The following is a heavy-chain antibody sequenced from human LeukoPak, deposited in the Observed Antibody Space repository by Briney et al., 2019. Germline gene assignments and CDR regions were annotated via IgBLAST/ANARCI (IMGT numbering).Heavy chain of an antibody. V-gene: IGHV3-9*01. Sequence: GGSLRLSCAASGFTFDDYAMHWVRQAPGKGLEWVSGISWNSGSIGYADSVKGRFTISRDNAKNSLYLQMNSLRAEDTALYYCAKDKTTVVTFPDYWGQGTLVTVSS. J-gene: IGHJ4*02. CDR3: AKDKTTVVTFPDY. CDR2: ISWNSGSI. CDR1: GFTFDDYA. D-gene: IGHD4-17*01.